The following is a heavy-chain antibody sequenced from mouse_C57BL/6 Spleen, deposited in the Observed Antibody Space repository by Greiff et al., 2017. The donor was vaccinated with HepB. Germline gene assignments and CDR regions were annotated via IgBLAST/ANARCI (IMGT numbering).Heavy chain of an antibody. CDR2: IYWDDDK. V-gene: IGHV8-12*01. CDR3: ARSTTVVELSYWYFDV. Sequence: QVQLKESGPGILQSSQTLSLTCSFSGFSLSTSGMGVSWIRQPSGKGLEWLAHIYWDDDKRYNPSLKSRLTISKDTSRNQVFLKITSVDTADTATYYCARSTTVVELSYWYFDVWGTGTTVTVSS. D-gene: IGHD1-1*01. CDR1: GFSLSTSGMG. J-gene: IGHJ1*03.